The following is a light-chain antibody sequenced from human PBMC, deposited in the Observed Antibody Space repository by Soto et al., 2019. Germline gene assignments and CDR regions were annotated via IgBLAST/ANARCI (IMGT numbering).Light chain of an antibody. J-gene: IGLJ2*01. V-gene: IGLV2-14*01. Sequence: QSALTQPASVSGSPGQSITISCTGTSSDVGGYNYVSWYQQHPGKAPKLMIYDVSNRPSGVSNRFSGSKSGNTASLTISXXXXXXEADYYCSSYTSSSVVFGGGTKLTVL. CDR3: SSYTSSSVV. CDR2: DVS. CDR1: SSDVGGYNY.